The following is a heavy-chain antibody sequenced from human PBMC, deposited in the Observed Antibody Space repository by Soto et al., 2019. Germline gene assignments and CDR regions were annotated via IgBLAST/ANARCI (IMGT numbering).Heavy chain of an antibody. CDR1: GYTFTGYY. Sequence: VSVKVSCKASGYTFTGYYMHWVRQAPGQGLEWMGWINPNSGGTNYAQKFQGWVTMTRDTSIGTAYMELSRLRSDDTAVYYCARDSGTSGYDAYPSDYYYYMDVWGKGTTVTVSS. D-gene: IGHD5-12*01. CDR2: INPNSGGT. CDR3: ARDSGTSGYDAYPSDYYYYMDV. J-gene: IGHJ6*03. V-gene: IGHV1-2*04.